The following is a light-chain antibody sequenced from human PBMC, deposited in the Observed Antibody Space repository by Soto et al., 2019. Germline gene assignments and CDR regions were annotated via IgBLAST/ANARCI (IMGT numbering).Light chain of an antibody. CDR1: QSISSY. J-gene: IGKJ5*01. V-gene: IGKV1-39*01. Sequence: DIQMSQSPSSLSASVGDRVTITCRASQSISSYLNWYQQKPGKAPKLLIYDAFNLETGVPSRFSGSGSGTDFTLTISSLQPEDFATYYCQQSYSTPFTFGQGTRLEI. CDR3: QQSYSTPFT. CDR2: DAF.